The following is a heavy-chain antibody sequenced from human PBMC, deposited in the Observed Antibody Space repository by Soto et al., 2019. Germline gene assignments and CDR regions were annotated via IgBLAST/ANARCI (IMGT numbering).Heavy chain of an antibody. CDR2: IYYSGST. V-gene: IGHV4-31*02. CDR1: GGSISSGGYY. J-gene: IGHJ5*02. Sequence: SETLSLTCTVSGGSISSGGYYWSWIRQHPGKGLEWIGYIYYSGSTYYNPSLKSRVTISVDTSKNQFSLKLSSVTAADTAVYYCARDRGTMVRGLGNWFDPWGQGTLVTVSS. D-gene: IGHD3-10*01. CDR3: ARDRGTMVRGLGNWFDP.